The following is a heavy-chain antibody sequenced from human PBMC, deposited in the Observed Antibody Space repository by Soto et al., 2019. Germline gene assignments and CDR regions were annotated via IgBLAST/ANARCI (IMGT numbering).Heavy chain of an antibody. V-gene: IGHV4-30-2*01. D-gene: IGHD6-13*01. J-gene: IGHJ5*02. CDR1: GGSISSGGYF. CDR3: VASLAASGLNWLEP. CDR2: SFHSGST. Sequence: SETLCLTCAVSGGSISSGGYFWIWVRQPPGKGLEWIGYSFHSGSTSYNPPLKSRVIISVDRSKNQFSLKLSSVTTADTAVSYCVASLAASGLNWLEPSGRGTLVTVS.